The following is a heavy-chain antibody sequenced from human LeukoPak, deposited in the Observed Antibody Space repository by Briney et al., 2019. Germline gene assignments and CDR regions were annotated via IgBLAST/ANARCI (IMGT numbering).Heavy chain of an antibody. D-gene: IGHD2-2*01. J-gene: IGHJ6*03. CDR1: GATLTRYV. V-gene: IGHV1-69*13. CDR3: ASPLIHCSTTSCSYYNYFMDV. Sequence: SVKVSCKASGATLTRYVVSWVRQAPGQGLEWMGGIIPAFGTTNYAPKFQGRVTFTADESTSTVYMELTSLRSEDTAVYYCASPLIHCSTTSCSYYNYFMDVWGRGTTVTVSS. CDR2: IIPAFGTT.